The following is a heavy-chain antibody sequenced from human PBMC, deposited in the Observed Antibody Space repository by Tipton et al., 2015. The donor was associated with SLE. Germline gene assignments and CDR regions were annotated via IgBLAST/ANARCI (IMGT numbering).Heavy chain of an antibody. CDR2: FYYTGDT. Sequence: TLSLTCTVSGASIKSHYWNCIRQPPGKALERSGYFYYTGDTDYNPSLKSRVTILIDTSKNQFSLKLRSVTAADTARYYCARQSEAFDIWGQGTVVIVSS. CDR1: GASIKSHY. CDR3: ARQSEAFDI. J-gene: IGHJ3*02. V-gene: IGHV4-59*11.